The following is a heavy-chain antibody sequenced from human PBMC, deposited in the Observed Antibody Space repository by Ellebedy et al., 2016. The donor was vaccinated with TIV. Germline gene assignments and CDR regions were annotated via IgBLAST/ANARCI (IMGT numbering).Heavy chain of an antibody. D-gene: IGHD3-22*01. Sequence: SETLSLTCAVYGGSISSYYWSWIRQPPGKGLEWIGYIYYSGSTNYNPSLKSRVTISVDTSKNQFSLKLSSVTAADTAVYYCARAGYYDSSGYGDFDLWGRGTLVTVSS. J-gene: IGHJ2*01. CDR3: ARAGYYDSSGYGDFDL. CDR1: GGSISSYY. CDR2: IYYSGST. V-gene: IGHV4-59*01.